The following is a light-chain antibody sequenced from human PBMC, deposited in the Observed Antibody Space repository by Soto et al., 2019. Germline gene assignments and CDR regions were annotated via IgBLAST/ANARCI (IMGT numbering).Light chain of an antibody. V-gene: IGKV2-28*01. CDR3: MQALQSPPT. CDR1: QSLLHSNGYDS. J-gene: IGKJ1*01. CDR2: LGS. Sequence: EIVMTQSPLSLPVTPGEPASISCRSSQSLLHSNGYDSLDWYLQKPGQSPQLLIYLGSNRASGVPASFSGSGSGTDFTLKISRVQADDAGFYYCMQALQSPPTFGQGTKVEIK.